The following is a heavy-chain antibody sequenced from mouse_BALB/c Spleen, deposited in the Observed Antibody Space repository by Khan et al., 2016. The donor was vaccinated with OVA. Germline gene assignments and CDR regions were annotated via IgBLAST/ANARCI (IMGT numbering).Heavy chain of an antibody. CDR2: ISTDSVNT. CDR1: GYTFTDYS. J-gene: IGHJ2*01. V-gene: IGHV1S137*01. Sequence: VQLKESGPELVRPGVSVKISCKGSGYTFTDYSMHWVKQSHAKSLEWIGVISTDSVNTNYNQKFKGKATLTVDKSSSTAYMELARMTSEDSAINYCAIRDYFDYWGQGTTLTVAS. CDR3: AIRDYFDY.